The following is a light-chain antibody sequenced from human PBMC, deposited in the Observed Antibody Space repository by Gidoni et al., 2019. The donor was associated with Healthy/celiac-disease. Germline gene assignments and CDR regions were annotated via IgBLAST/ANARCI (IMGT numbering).Light chain of an antibody. CDR1: QSVSSSY. J-gene: IGKJ1*01. V-gene: IGKV3-20*01. Sequence: ESVFTQSPGTLSLSPGERATLSCRASQSVSSSYLAWYQQKPGQAPRLLIYGASSRATGIPDRFSGSGSGTDFTLTISRLEPEDFAVYYCQKYGSSPTWTFGQGTKVEIK. CDR3: QKYGSSPTWT. CDR2: GAS.